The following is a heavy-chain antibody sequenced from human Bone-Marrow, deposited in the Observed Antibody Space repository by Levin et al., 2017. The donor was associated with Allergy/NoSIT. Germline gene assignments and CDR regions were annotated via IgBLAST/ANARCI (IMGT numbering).Heavy chain of an antibody. CDR3: ATSPASGY. CDR1: GFPVSRTY. J-gene: IGHJ4*02. Sequence: LSLTCAASGFPVSRTYMSWVRQAPGKGLEGGSIIYSGGDTYYTDSVKGRFTISRDNSKNTLYLQMNSLRAKDTAVYYCATSPASGYWGQGTLVTVSS. CDR2: IYSGGDT. V-gene: IGHV3-53*01.